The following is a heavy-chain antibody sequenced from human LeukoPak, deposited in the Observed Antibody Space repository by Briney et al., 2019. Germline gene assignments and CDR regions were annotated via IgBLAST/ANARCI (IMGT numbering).Heavy chain of an antibody. D-gene: IGHD5-18*01. CDR3: AAEMDTAMALDY. CDR2: INPNSGGT. V-gene: IGHV1-2*06. Sequence: ASVKVSCKASGYIFTGYYIHWVRQAPGQGLEWMGRINPNSGGTNYAQKFQERVTITRDMSTSTAYMELSSLRSEDTAVYYCAAEMDTAMALDYWGQGTLVTVSS. CDR1: GYIFTGYY. J-gene: IGHJ4*02.